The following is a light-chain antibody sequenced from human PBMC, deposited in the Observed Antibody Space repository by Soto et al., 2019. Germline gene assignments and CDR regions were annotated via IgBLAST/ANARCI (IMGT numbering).Light chain of an antibody. CDR1: QGISNY. Sequence: LDQARCCMTENEGDRVTLTCRASQGISNYLAWYQQKPGKAPKLLIYIASTLQGGVPSRFSGSGSGTEFTLTISRLEPEDFAVYYCQQYGISLGPFGQ. J-gene: IGKJ1*01. CDR2: IAS. V-gene: IGKV1-9*01. CDR3: QQYGISLGP.